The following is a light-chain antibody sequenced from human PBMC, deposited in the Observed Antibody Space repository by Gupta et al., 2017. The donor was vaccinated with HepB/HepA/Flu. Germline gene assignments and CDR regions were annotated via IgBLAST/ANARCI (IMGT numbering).Light chain of an antibody. J-gene: IGKJ1*01. CDR2: EAS. CDR3: QQRSNWPPWT. Sequence: ELVLTQSPATLPLSPGERATLSCRASQSISSYLAWYQQKPGQAPRLLIYEASNRATGIPARFSGSGSGTDFTLTISSLEPEDFAVYYCQQRSNWPPWTFGQGTKVEIK. V-gene: IGKV3-11*01. CDR1: QSISSY.